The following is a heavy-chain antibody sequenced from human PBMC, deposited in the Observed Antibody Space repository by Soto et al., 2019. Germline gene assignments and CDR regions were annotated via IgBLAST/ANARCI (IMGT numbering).Heavy chain of an antibody. V-gene: IGHV1-18*01. CDR2: ISAYNGNT. CDR3: ARDHPLGSGWHDAFDI. Sequence: GASVKVSCKASGYTFTSYGISWVRQAPGQGLDWMGWISAYNGNTNYAQKLQGRVTMTTDTSTSTAYMELRSLRSDDTAVYYCARDHPLGSGWHDAFDIWGQGTMVTVSS. CDR1: GYTFTSYG. D-gene: IGHD3-3*01. J-gene: IGHJ3*02.